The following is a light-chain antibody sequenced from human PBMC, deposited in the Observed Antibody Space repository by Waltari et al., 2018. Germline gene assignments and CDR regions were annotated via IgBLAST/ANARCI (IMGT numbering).Light chain of an antibody. CDR1: QDISHY. J-gene: IGKJ4*01. CDR2: DVS. V-gene: IGKV1-33*01. Sequence: DIQMTQSPSSLSASVGDRVTITCHASQDISHYLNWYQQNRGRAPKLLISDVSNLQRGVPSRFSGSGSGTDFTFTISSLQPEDIATYYCQQYDNVPRFGGGTKVEIK. CDR3: QQYDNVPR.